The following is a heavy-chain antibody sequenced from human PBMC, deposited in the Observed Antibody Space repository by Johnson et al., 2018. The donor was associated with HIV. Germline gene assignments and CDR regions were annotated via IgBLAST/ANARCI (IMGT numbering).Heavy chain of an antibody. J-gene: IGHJ3*02. V-gene: IGHV3-20*04. CDR1: GFTFDDYG. CDR2: IYWNGGRT. CDR3: ARDRGGCDAFDI. D-gene: IGHD4-23*01. Sequence: VQLVESGGGVVRPGGSLRLSCAASGFTFDDYGMSWVRQAPGKGLEWVSGIYWNGGRTSYADSVKGRFTISRDNAKNSLYLQMNSLRAEDTALYYCARDRGGCDAFDIWGQGTMVTVSS.